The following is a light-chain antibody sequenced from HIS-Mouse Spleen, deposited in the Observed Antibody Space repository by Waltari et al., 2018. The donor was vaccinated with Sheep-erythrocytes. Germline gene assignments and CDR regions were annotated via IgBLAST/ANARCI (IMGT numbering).Light chain of an antibody. CDR1: SSDVGRYNL. Sequence: QSALTQPASVSGSPGQSITISCTGTSSDVGRYNLVSWYQQHPGKAPKLMIYEGSKRPSGVSNRFSGSKSGNTASLTISGLKAEDEADYYCCSYAGSSTPWVFGGGTKLTVL. J-gene: IGLJ3*02. CDR2: EGS. CDR3: CSYAGSSTPWV. V-gene: IGLV2-23*01.